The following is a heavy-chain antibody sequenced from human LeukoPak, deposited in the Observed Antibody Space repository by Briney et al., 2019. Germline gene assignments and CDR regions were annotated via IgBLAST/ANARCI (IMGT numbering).Heavy chain of an antibody. CDR1: GGSISSSSYY. CDR2: IYYSGST. V-gene: IGHV4-39*07. CDR3: ARVSSGWYEDWYFDL. J-gene: IGHJ2*01. D-gene: IGHD6-13*01. Sequence: SETLSLTCTVSGGSISSSSYYWGWIRQPPGKGLEWIGSIYYSGSTYYNPSLKSRVTMSVDTSKNQFSLKLSSVTAADTAVYYCARVSSGWYEDWYFDLWGRGTLVSVSS.